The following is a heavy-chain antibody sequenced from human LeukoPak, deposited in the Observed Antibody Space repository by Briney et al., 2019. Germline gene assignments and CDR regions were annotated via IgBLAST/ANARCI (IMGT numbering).Heavy chain of an antibody. CDR3: ARDLIFCSGGSCYSGLWDY. Sequence: GGSLRLSCAASGFTFSSYSMNWVRQAPGKGLEWVSSISSSSSYIYYADSVKGRFTISRDNAKNSLYLQMNSLRAEDTAVYCCARDLIFCSGGSCYSGLWDYWGQGTLVTVSS. V-gene: IGHV3-21*01. CDR2: ISSSSSYI. CDR1: GFTFSSYS. D-gene: IGHD2-15*01. J-gene: IGHJ4*02.